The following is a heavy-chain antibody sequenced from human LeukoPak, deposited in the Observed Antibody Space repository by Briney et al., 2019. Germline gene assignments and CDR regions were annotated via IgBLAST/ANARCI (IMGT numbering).Heavy chain of an antibody. CDR3: ARRQGCSSTSCPPDS. V-gene: IGHV5-51*01. CDR1: GYSFTNYW. J-gene: IGHJ4*02. CDR2: FYPGDSNT. D-gene: IGHD2-2*01. Sequence: GESLKISCKGSGYSFTNYWLGWVRQMPGKGLEWMGIFYPGDSNTRYNPSFQGQVTFSADKSINTAYLQWSSLKASDTAMYYCARRQGCSSTSCPPDSWGQGTLVTVSS.